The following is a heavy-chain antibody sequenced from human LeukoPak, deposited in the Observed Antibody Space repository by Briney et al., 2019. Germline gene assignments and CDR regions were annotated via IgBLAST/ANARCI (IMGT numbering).Heavy chain of an antibody. D-gene: IGHD6-6*01. CDR3: ARGGGPDYSNSPPQAHIDY. CDR2: INHSGST. V-gene: IGHV4-34*01. Sequence: PSETLSLTCAVYGGSFSGYYWSWIRQPPGKGLEWIGEINHSGSTNYNPSLKSRVTISVDTSKNQFSLKLSSVTAADTAVYYCARGGGPDYSNSPPQAHIDYWGQGTLVTVSS. J-gene: IGHJ4*02. CDR1: GGSFSGYY.